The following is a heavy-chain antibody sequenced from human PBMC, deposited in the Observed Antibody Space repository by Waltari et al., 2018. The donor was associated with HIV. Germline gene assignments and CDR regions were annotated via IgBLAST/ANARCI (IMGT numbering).Heavy chain of an antibody. D-gene: IGHD2-2*01. CDR3: ATYQLLGHDAFDI. CDR1: GFAFSRFW. J-gene: IGHJ3*02. Sequence: EVQLVESGGDLVQPGGSLRLSCAASGFAFSRFWMTWVRQAPGKGLEWVASINQDGSEEYFVDSVKGRFTISRDNAKKSLYLEMNSLRVEDTAVYYCATYQLLGHDAFDIWGQGTMVTVSS. CDR2: INQDGSEE. V-gene: IGHV3-7*01.